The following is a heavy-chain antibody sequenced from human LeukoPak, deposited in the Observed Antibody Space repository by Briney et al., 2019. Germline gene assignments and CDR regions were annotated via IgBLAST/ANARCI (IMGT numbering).Heavy chain of an antibody. D-gene: IGHD1-1*01. CDR3: ARGRTDYYYYGMDV. V-gene: IGHV4-30-2*01. CDR1: GGSISSGGYS. Sequence: PSETLSLTCAVSGGSISSGGYSWRWIRQPPGKGLEWIGYIYHSGSTYYNPSRKSRVTISVDRSKNQFSLRLSSVTAADTAVYYCARGRTDYYYYGMDVWGQGTTVTVSS. CDR2: IYHSGST. J-gene: IGHJ6*02.